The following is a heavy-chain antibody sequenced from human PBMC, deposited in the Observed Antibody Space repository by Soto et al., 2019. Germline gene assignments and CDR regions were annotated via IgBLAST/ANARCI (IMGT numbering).Heavy chain of an antibody. D-gene: IGHD6-19*01. CDR3: ARAFMLNSSGYYYFDS. V-gene: IGHV4-4*02. J-gene: IGHJ4*02. CDR2: IHFGGTV. CDR1: GGSVGTNNW. Sequence: ETLARSGAVSGGSVGTNNWWGWVRQPPGQGLEWMGEIHFGGTVNFNPTLESRLAMSMDTSKNQVSLRLRSVTAADTAVSYCARAFMLNSSGYYYFDSWGQGTLVTVYS.